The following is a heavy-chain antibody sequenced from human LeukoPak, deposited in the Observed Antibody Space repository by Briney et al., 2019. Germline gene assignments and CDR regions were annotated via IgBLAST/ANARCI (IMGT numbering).Heavy chain of an antibody. CDR2: IYSGGST. D-gene: IGHD3-22*01. CDR1: GFTFSSYG. CDR3: ARDGSSGYFGAFGI. V-gene: IGHV3-53*01. Sequence: GGSLRLSCAASGFTFSSYGMSWVRQAPGKGLEWVSVIYSGGSTYYADSVKGRFTISRDNSKNTLYLQMNSLRAEDTAVYYCARDGSSGYFGAFGIWGQGTMVTVSS. J-gene: IGHJ3*02.